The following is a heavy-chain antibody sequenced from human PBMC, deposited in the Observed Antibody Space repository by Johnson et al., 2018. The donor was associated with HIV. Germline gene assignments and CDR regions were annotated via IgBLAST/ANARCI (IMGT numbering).Heavy chain of an antibody. D-gene: IGHD1-26*01. Sequence: QVQLVESGGGLVQSGGSLRLSCAASGFSLSSYAMHWVRQAPGKGLEWVAVISYDGSNKYYADSVKGRFTISRDNSKNTLYVQMNSLRPEDTAVYYCASGLGIVGATRSAFDIWGQGTMVTVSS. CDR3: ASGLGIVGATRSAFDI. CDR2: ISYDGSNK. J-gene: IGHJ3*02. CDR1: GFSLSSYA. V-gene: IGHV3-30*04.